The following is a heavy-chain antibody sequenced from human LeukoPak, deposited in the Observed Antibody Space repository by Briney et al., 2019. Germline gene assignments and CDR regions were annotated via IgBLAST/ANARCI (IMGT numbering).Heavy chain of an antibody. CDR1: GGYFSGYC. J-gene: IGHJ4*02. CDR3: ASVYDSSGYYPF. CDR2: INHSGST. V-gene: IGHV4-34*01. D-gene: IGHD3-22*01. Sequence: SETLSLTCAVYGGYFSGYCWSWIRQPPGKGLEWIGEINHSGSTNYNPSLKSPVTISVDTSTSQFSLKLTSVTAADTAVYYCASVYDSSGYYPFWGQGTLVTVSS.